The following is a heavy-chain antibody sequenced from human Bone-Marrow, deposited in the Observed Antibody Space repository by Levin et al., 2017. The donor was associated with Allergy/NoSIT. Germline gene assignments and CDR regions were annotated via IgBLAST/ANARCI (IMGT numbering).Heavy chain of an antibody. V-gene: IGHV3-9*01. CDR2: IGWNGGTK. Sequence: PSGGSLRLSCVASGFTFDDYAVHWVRQVPGKGLEWVSGIGWNGGTKDYAASVKGRFTISRDNAKKNLYLQMDSLSPEDTALYYCAKDMSPEPHLRLDSWGQGTLVTVSS. CDR1: GFTFDDYA. CDR3: AKDMSPEPHLRLDS. D-gene: IGHD1-14*01. J-gene: IGHJ5*01.